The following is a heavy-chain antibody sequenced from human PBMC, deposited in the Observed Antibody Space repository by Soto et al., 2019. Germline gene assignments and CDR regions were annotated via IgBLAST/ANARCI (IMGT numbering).Heavy chain of an antibody. J-gene: IGHJ4*02. Sequence: SETLSLTCTVSGGSIRSGGYCWSWIRQHPGKGLEWIGYIYYSGSTYYNPSLKSRVTISVDTSKNQFSLKLSSVTAADTAVYYCARGVTMVRGVIHTPYFDYWGQGTLVTVSS. CDR1: GGSIRSGGYC. CDR2: IYYSGST. CDR3: ARGVTMVRGVIHTPYFDY. D-gene: IGHD3-10*01. V-gene: IGHV4-31*03.